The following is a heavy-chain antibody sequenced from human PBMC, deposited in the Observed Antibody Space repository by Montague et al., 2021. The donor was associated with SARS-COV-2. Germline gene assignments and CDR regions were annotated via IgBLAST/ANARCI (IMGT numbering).Heavy chain of an antibody. CDR3: AKKGGTTTDFDY. CDR2: ISGDGGST. Sequence: SLRLSCAASGFSFDDFAMHWVRQAPGKGLEWVSLISGDGGSTYYGDSVKGRFTISRDNSKYSLYLQMNSLRTEDTALYYCAKKGGTTTDFDYWGQGTLVTVSS. V-gene: IGHV3-43*02. CDR1: GFSFDDFA. J-gene: IGHJ4*02. D-gene: IGHD1-1*01.